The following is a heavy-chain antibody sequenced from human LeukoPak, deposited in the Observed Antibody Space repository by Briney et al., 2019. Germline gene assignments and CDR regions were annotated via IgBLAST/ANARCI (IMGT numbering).Heavy chain of an antibody. CDR1: GFSFNMSP. D-gene: IGHD7-27*01. J-gene: IGHJ4*02. CDR2: ISYDGNNK. CDR3: ARGGNWGYFDY. V-gene: IGHV3-30*04. Sequence: SGGSLRLSCAASGFSFNMSPMHWVRQAPGKGLECVAVISYDGNNKYYADSVNGRFTISRDNSKNTLFLQMNSLRTEDTAIYHCARGGNWGYFDYWGQGTLVTVSS.